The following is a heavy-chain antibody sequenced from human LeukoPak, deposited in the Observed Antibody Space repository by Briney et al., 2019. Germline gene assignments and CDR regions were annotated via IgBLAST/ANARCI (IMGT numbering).Heavy chain of an antibody. J-gene: IGHJ5*02. CDR3: AKGRYSGSYYNWFDP. CDR2: ISGSGGST. Sequence: PGGSLRLSCAAPGFTFSSYAMSWVRQSPGKGLEWVSAISGSGGSTYSAGSVKGRFTISRDNSKNTLYLQMNSLRAEDTAVYYCAKGRYSGSYYNWFDPWGQGTLVTVSS. CDR1: GFTFSSYA. V-gene: IGHV3-23*01. D-gene: IGHD1-26*01.